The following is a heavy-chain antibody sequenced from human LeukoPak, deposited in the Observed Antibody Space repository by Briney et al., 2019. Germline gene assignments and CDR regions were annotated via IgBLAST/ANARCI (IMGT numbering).Heavy chain of an antibody. Sequence: GASVKVSCKASGGTFTSYAMSWVRQAPGQGLEWMGWINTNTGNPTYAQGFTGRFVFSLDTSVSTAYLQISSLKAEDPAVYYCARLSGSYVYYYYYMDVWGKGTTVTVSS. CDR1: GGTFTSYA. V-gene: IGHV7-4-1*02. J-gene: IGHJ6*03. CDR3: ARLSGSYVYYYYYMDV. CDR2: INTNTGNP. D-gene: IGHD1-26*01.